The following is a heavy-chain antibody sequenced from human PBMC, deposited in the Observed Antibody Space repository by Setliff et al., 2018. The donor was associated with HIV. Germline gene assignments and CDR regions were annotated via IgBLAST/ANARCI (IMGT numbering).Heavy chain of an antibody. D-gene: IGHD3-16*02. Sequence: SETLSLTCTVSGGSISSGSYYWSWIRQPAGKGLEWIGRIYTSGSTNYNPSLKSRVTISVDTSKSQFSLKLSSVTAADTALYYCARGSDYIWGNYRFPFDYWGQGTLVTVS. J-gene: IGHJ4*02. V-gene: IGHV4-61*02. CDR1: GGSISSGSYY. CDR2: IYTSGST. CDR3: ARGSDYIWGNYRFPFDY.